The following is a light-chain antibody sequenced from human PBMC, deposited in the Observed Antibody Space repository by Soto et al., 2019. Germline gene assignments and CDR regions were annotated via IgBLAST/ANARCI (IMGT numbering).Light chain of an antibody. J-gene: IGKJ4*01. V-gene: IGKV3-15*01. CDR2: GAS. Sequence: EMEMTQSPATLSASPGERATLSCGASQSVSSNLAWYQQKPGQAPRLLIYGASTRATGIPAQFSGSGSGTEFTLTISSLQSEDFAVYYCQQYNNWPLTFGGGTKVEIK. CDR3: QQYNNWPLT. CDR1: QSVSSN.